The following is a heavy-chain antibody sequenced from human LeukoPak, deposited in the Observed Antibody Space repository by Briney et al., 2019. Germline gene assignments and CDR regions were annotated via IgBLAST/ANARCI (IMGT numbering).Heavy chain of an antibody. CDR1: GGSISSSTYY. CDR3: ARLGRTYYDFWSGP. J-gene: IGHJ5*02. D-gene: IGHD3-3*01. Sequence: SETLSLTCTVSGGSISSSTYYWGWIRQPPGKGLEWIGTIYYRGSTHYNPSLKSRVTISVDTSKNQFSLKLTSVTAADTAVYYCARLGRTYYDFWSGPWGQGTLVTVSS. CDR2: IYYRGST. V-gene: IGHV4-39*01.